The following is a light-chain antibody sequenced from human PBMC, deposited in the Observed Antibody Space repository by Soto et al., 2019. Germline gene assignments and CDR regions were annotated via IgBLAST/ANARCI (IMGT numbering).Light chain of an antibody. CDR2: AAS. CDR1: QGLSSD. CDR3: QQYYSYPLT. J-gene: IGKJ4*01. V-gene: IGKV1-9*01. Sequence: DIQLTQSPSFLSASVGDRVTITCRASQGLSSDLAWYQQKPGKAPKLLIYAASTLQSGVPSRFSGSGSGTDFTLTISCLQSEDFATYYCQQYYSYPLTFGGGTKVEIK.